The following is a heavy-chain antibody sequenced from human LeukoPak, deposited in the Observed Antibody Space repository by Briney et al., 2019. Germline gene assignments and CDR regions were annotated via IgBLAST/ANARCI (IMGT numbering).Heavy chain of an antibody. CDR2: IYYSGST. Sequence: SETLSLTCIVSGGSVSSDSYYWNWIRQPPGKGLEWIGYIYYSGSTKYNPSLKSRVTISVDTSKNQFSLKLSSVTAADTAVYYCARAGFSDFWSGWSYGMDVWGQGTTVTVSS. CDR3: ARAGFSDFWSGWSYGMDV. V-gene: IGHV4-61*01. J-gene: IGHJ6*02. D-gene: IGHD3-3*01. CDR1: GGSVSSDSYY.